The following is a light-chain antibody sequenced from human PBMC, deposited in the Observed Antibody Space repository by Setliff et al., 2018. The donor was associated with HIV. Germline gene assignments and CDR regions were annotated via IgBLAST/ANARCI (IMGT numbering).Light chain of an antibody. CDR1: SSDVGGYNY. CDR2: EVN. CDR3: SSYAGSNNLV. V-gene: IGLV2-8*01. J-gene: IGLJ2*01. Sequence: QSALTQPPSASGSPGQSVTMSCTGTSSDVGGYNYVSWYQQHPGKAPKLMIYEVNKRPSGVPDRFSGSKSGNTASLTVSGLQAEDEADYYCSSYAGSNNLVFGGGTKGTVL.